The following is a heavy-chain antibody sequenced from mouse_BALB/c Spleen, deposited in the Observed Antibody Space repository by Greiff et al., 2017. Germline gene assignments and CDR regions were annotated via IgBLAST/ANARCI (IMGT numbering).Heavy chain of an antibody. Sequence: EVQVVESGGGLVKPGGSLKLSCAASGFTFSDYYMYWVRQTPEKRLEWVATISDGGSYTYYPDSVKGRFTISRDNAKNNLYLQMSSLKSEDTAMYYCARGGEGAWFAYWGQGTLVTVSA. V-gene: IGHV5-4*02. J-gene: IGHJ3*01. CDR3: ARGGEGAWFAY. CDR2: ISDGGSYT. CDR1: GFTFSDYY.